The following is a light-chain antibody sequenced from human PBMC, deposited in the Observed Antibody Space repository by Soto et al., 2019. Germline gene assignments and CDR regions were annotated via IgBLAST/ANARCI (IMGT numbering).Light chain of an antibody. CDR1: SSDVGSYNL. Sequence: QSALTQPASVSGSPGQSITISCTGTSSDVGSYNLVSWYQQHPGKAPKLMIYEVSKRPSGVSNRFSGSKSGNTXXXTISGLQAEDEADYYCCSYAGSSTWVFGG. CDR3: CSYAGSSTWV. J-gene: IGLJ3*02. CDR2: EVS. V-gene: IGLV2-23*02.